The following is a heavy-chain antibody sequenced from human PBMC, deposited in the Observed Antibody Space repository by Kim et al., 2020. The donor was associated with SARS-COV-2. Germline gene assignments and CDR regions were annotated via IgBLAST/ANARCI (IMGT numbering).Heavy chain of an antibody. D-gene: IGHD4-4*01. V-gene: IGHV4-31*02. Sequence: YNPSLKSRSSISVDTSRNLFSLNLTSMTAADTAIYFCARSNYHDSFFDYWGPGTLVTVSS. J-gene: IGHJ4*02. CDR3: ARSNYHDSFFDY.